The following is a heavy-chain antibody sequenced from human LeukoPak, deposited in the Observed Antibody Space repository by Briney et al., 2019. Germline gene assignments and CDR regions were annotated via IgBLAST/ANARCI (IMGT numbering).Heavy chain of an antibody. CDR3: AKPMMMGFGEFPFDY. CDR2: INPSGGST. Sequence: ASVKVSCKASGYTFTSYYMHWVRQAPGQGLEWMGIINPSGGSTSYAQKFQGRVTMTRDTSTSTVYMELSSLRSEDTAVYYCAKPMMMGFGEFPFDYWGQGTLVTVSS. J-gene: IGHJ4*02. CDR1: GYTFTSYY. V-gene: IGHV1-46*01. D-gene: IGHD3-10*01.